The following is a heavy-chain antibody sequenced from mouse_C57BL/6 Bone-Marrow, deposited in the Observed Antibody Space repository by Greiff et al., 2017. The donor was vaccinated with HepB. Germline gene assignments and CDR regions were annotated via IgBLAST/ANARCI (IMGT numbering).Heavy chain of an antibody. D-gene: IGHD2-3*01. Sequence: VQLQQPGAELVKPGASVKMSCKASGYTFTSYWIIWVKQRPGQGLEWIGDIYPGSGSTNYNEKFKSKATLTVDTSSSTAYMQLSSLTSEDSAVYYCAICDGYYGYYAMDYWGQGTSVTVSS. CDR1: GYTFTSYW. V-gene: IGHV1-55*01. CDR2: IYPGSGST. CDR3: AICDGYYGYYAMDY. J-gene: IGHJ4*01.